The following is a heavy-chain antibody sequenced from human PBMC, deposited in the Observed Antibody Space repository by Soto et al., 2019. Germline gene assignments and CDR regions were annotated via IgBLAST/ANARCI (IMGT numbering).Heavy chain of an antibody. Sequence: QVQLVQSGAEVKKPGSSVKVSCKASGGTFSSYAISWVRQAPGQGLEWMGGIIPIFGTANYAQKFQGRVTIAADESTSTAYMERSSLRSEDTAVYYCARTYYYGSGSYGYYYGMDVWGQGTTVTVSS. CDR2: IIPIFGTA. V-gene: IGHV1-69*01. D-gene: IGHD3-10*01. CDR1: GGTFSSYA. CDR3: ARTYYYGSGSYGYYYGMDV. J-gene: IGHJ6*02.